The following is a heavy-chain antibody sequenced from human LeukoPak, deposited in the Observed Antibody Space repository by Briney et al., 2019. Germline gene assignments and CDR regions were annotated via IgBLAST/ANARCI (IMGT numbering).Heavy chain of an antibody. V-gene: IGHV3-21*01. D-gene: IGHD2-15*01. J-gene: IGHJ4*02. CDR2: ISRSSSYI. Sequence: GSLGLSCAASGFTFSSLSMNGVRRAPGRGLEWVSSISRSSSYIYYADSVKGRFTISRDNAKNSLYLQMNSLRAEDTAVYYCARDVDYCSGGSCYPYFDYWGQGTLVTVSS. CDR1: GFTFSSLS. CDR3: ARDVDYCSGGSCYPYFDY.